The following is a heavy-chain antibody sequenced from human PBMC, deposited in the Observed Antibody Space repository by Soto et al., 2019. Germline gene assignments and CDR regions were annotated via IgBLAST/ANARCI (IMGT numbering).Heavy chain of an antibody. CDR1: GFTFSNYA. V-gene: IGHV3-30*18. CDR3: AKDKGVFNWATSYFDY. Sequence: PGGSLRLSCADSGFTFSNYAMHWVRQAPSKGLEWVALTSYDGNNEYYTDSVKGRFTISRDNCKNTLFLQMNSPSPEDTAVYYCAKDKGVFNWATSYFDYWGQGALVTVSS. D-gene: IGHD1-1*01. CDR2: TSYDGNNE. J-gene: IGHJ4*02.